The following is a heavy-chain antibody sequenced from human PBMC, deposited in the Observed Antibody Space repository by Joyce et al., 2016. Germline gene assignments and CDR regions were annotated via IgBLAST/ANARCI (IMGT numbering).Heavy chain of an antibody. Sequence: QVQLVQSGTEVKKPGASVKVSCKASGFTFTGYYRHWVRQAPGQGLEMMGWIKMENGDTHYTQNLQGRVTMTRDTSINTAYMEVTGLRSDETAFYYCAREGLPHGGFDYWGLGTLVTVSS. J-gene: IGHJ4*02. CDR3: AREGLPHGGFDY. CDR1: GFTFTGYY. CDR2: IKMENGDT. V-gene: IGHV1-2*02.